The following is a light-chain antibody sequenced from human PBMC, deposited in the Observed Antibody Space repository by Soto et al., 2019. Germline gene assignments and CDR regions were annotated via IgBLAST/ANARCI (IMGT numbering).Light chain of an antibody. Sequence: EIVMTQSPATLSVSPGERATLSCRSSQSVGSNYLAWYEQKPGQAPRLLIYGASIRATGIPDRFSGSGSGTEFTLTISSLGPEDFAVYYCQQRSNWPWTFGQGTKVDI. V-gene: IGKV3D-20*02. J-gene: IGKJ1*01. CDR3: QQRSNWPWT. CDR1: QSVGSNY. CDR2: GAS.